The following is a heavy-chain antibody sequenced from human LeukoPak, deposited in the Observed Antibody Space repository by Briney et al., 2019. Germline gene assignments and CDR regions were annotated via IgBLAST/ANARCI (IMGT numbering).Heavy chain of an antibody. Sequence: PGGSLRLSCAASGFTFDDYGMSWVRQAPGKGLEWVSGINWNGGSTGYADSVKGRFTISRDNAKNSLYLQMNSPRAEDTALYYCARDPPIAAAGTEDYWGQGTLVTVSS. CDR2: INWNGGST. CDR1: GFTFDDYG. D-gene: IGHD6-13*01. J-gene: IGHJ4*02. CDR3: ARDPPIAAAGTEDY. V-gene: IGHV3-20*04.